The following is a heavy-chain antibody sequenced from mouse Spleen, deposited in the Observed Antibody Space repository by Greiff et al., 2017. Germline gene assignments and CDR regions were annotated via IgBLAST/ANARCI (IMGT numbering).Heavy chain of an antibody. V-gene: IGHV1-74*01. CDR2: IHPSDSDT. J-gene: IGHJ3*01. CDR1: GYTFTSYW. CDR3: AISPILYGSSSTWFAY. D-gene: IGHD1-1*01. Sequence: QVQLQQPGAELVKPGASVKVSCKASGYTFTSYWMHWVKQRPGQGLEWIGRIHPSDSDTNYNQKFKGKATLTVDKSSSTAYMQLSSLTSEDSAVYYCAISPILYGSSSTWFAYWGQGTLVTVSA.